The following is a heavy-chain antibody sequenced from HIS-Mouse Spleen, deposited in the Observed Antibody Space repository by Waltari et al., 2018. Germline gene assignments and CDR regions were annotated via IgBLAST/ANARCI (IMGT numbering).Heavy chain of an antibody. CDR3: AKDRQWLVRIYFDY. Sequence: EVQLLESGGGLVQPGGSLRLSCAASGFTFSGYAMSWVRSAPGKGVGWVSAISGSGGSTYYADSVKGRFTISRDNSKNTLYLQMNSLRAEDTAVYYCAKDRQWLVRIYFDYWGQGTLVTVSS. J-gene: IGHJ4*02. V-gene: IGHV3-23*01. D-gene: IGHD6-19*01. CDR2: ISGSGGST. CDR1: GFTFSGYA.